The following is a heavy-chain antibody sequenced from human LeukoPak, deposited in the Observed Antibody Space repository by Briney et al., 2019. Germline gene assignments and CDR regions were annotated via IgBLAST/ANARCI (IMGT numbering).Heavy chain of an antibody. CDR1: GGTFSSYA. CDR2: IIPIFGTP. Sequence: ASVKVSCKASGGTFSSYAINWVRQAPGQGLEWMGGIIPIFGTPNYAQKFQDRVTITADESTSTAYMELSSLRSEDTAVYYCARCRQWLIKDLACDAFDIWGQGTMVTVPS. CDR3: ARCRQWLIKDLACDAFDI. V-gene: IGHV1-69*13. J-gene: IGHJ3*02. D-gene: IGHD6-19*01.